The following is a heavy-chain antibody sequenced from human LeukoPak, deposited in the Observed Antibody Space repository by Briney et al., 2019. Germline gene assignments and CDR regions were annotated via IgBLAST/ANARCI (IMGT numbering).Heavy chain of an antibody. D-gene: IGHD5-12*01. J-gene: IGHJ4*02. CDR2: ISSSSSYI. Sequence: GGSLRLSCAASGFTFSSYSMNWVRQAPGKGLEWVSSISSSSSYIYYADSVKGRFTISRDNSKNTLFLQMNSLRDEDTAFYYCARDRDWLRDFDYWGQGTLVTVSS. CDR3: ARDRDWLRDFDY. CDR1: GFTFSSYS. V-gene: IGHV3-21*01.